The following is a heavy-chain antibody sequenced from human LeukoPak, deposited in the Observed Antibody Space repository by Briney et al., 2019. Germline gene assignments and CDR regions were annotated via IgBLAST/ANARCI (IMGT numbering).Heavy chain of an antibody. D-gene: IGHD2-2*01. Sequence: PGGSLRLSCAASGFTASSNYMHWVRQAPGKGLVWVSRINSDGSITTYADSVRGRFTISRDNAKSTLYLQMNSLRAEDTAVYYCASSTQISKYADYWGQGALVTVSS. CDR1: GFTASSNY. CDR2: INSDGSIT. CDR3: ASSTQISKYADY. V-gene: IGHV3-74*01. J-gene: IGHJ4*02.